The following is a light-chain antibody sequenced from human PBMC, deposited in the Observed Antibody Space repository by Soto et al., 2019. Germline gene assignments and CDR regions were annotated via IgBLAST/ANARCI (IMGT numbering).Light chain of an antibody. CDR3: SSYTSSSTWV. CDR2: EVG. CDR1: SIDVGDYNY. Sequence: QSALTQPASVSGSPGQSITISCTGASIDVGDYNYVSWYQQHPGRAPKLMIYEVGNRPSGVSNRFSGSKSANTASLTISGLQAEDEADYYCSSYTSSSTWVFGGGTQLTVL. V-gene: IGLV2-14*01. J-gene: IGLJ3*02.